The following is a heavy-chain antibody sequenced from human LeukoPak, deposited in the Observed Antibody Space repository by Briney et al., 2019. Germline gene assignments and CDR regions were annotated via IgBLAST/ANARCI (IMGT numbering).Heavy chain of an antibody. Sequence: PSETLSLTCTVSGGSISSSSTYRAWIRQPPGKGLEWIGSIYYSGSTYYNPSLKSRVTISVDTSENHFSLKLNSVTAADTAVYYCARGDYSSSWYEYNWFDPWGQGTLVTVSS. CDR3: ARGDYSSSWYEYNWFDP. CDR1: GGSISSSSTY. V-gene: IGHV4-39*02. CDR2: IYYSGST. J-gene: IGHJ5*02. D-gene: IGHD6-13*01.